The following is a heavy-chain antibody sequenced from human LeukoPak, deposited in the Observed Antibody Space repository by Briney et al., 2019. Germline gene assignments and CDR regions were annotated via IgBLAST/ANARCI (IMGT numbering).Heavy chain of an antibody. V-gene: IGHV3-23*01. Sequence: SGGSLRLSCAVSGFTFTSYVINWVRQAPGKGLEWVSGISGSGSTTYFADSVRGRFTISRDNSKNTLYLQMNSLRAGDTAVYYCAKDSATVTPYYFDSWGQGTLVTVSS. D-gene: IGHD4-17*01. CDR2: ISGSGSTT. CDR3: AKDSATVTPYYFDS. CDR1: GFTFTSYV. J-gene: IGHJ4*02.